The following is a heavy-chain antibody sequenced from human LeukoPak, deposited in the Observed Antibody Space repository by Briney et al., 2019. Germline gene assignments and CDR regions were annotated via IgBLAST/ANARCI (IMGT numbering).Heavy chain of an antibody. Sequence: ASVKVSCKASGYTFTSYGISWVRQAPGQGLEWMGWISAYIGNTNYAQKLQGRVTMTTDTSTSTAYMELRSLRSDDTAVYYCARDHYDSSGYFYYYYGMDVWGQGTTVTVSS. CDR3: ARDHYDSSGYFYYYYGMDV. V-gene: IGHV1-18*01. CDR1: GYTFTSYG. J-gene: IGHJ6*02. D-gene: IGHD3-22*01. CDR2: ISAYIGNT.